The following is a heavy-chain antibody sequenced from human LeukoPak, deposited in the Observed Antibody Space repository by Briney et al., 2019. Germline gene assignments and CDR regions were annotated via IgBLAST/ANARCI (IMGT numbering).Heavy chain of an antibody. V-gene: IGHV3-23*01. CDR3: AKHDREGSGYPFDY. D-gene: IGHD3-22*01. CDR1: GFTFSDSA. CDR2: ITSGGDST. J-gene: IGHJ4*02. Sequence: GGSLRLSCAGSGFTFSDSAMSWVRQAPGKGLEWASSITSGGDSTYYADSVQGRFTISRDNSKNTVYLQMISLRAEDTAVYYCAKHDREGSGYPFDYWGQGTLVTVSS.